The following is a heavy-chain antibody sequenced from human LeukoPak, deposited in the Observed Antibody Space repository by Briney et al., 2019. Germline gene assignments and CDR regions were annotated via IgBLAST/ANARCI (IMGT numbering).Heavy chain of an antibody. CDR3: ARDGRFGCSGGSCYSGLGY. V-gene: IGHV3-53*01. Sequence: GGSLRLSCTVSGFIVSSNSMSWVRQAPGKGLEWVSFIYSGGSTYYADSVKGRFTISRDNSKNTLYLQMNSLRAEDTAVYYCARDGRFGCSGGSCYSGLGYWGQGTLVTVSS. J-gene: IGHJ4*02. CDR2: IYSGGST. D-gene: IGHD2-15*01. CDR1: GFIVSSNS.